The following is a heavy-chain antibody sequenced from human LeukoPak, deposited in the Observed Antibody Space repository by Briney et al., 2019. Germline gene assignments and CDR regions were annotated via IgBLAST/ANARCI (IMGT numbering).Heavy chain of an antibody. CDR2: IIPIFGTA. Sequence: GASVKVSCKAPGGTFSNYAINWVRQAPGPGLEWMGGIIPIFGTANYAQKFQGRVTITADESTSTVYMELNSLKSEDTAVYYCARGWDYDSGGRPTAYVYWGQGTLVTVSS. J-gene: IGHJ4*02. CDR3: ARGWDYDSGGRPTAYVY. D-gene: IGHD3-22*01. V-gene: IGHV1-69*13. CDR1: GGTFSNYA.